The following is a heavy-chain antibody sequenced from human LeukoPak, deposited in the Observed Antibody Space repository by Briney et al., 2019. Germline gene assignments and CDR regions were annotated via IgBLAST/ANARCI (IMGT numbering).Heavy chain of an antibody. V-gene: IGHV3-11*04. CDR2: ISNSGNTI. J-gene: IGHJ3*01. D-gene: IGHD3-22*01. CDR1: GFTFSVYD. CDR3: SAGEGYYDSGDCYSAWAFNV. Sequence: GGSLRLSCAASGFTFSVYDMSWLRQAPGKGLEWLSYISNSGNTIYYADSVKGRFTISRDNAKNSLYLQMNSLRAEDTAVYYCSAGEGYYDSGDCYSAWAFNVWGQGTMVTVSS.